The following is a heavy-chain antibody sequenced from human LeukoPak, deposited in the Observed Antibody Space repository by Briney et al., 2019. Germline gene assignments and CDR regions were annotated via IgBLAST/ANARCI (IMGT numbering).Heavy chain of an antibody. J-gene: IGHJ4*02. D-gene: IGHD3-10*01. CDR2: TGYDGSNE. CDR3: AKDVITLIQGVMVY. CDR1: EFTFSNYG. V-gene: IGHV3-30*02. Sequence: GGSLRLSCAASEFTFSNYGMHWVRQVPGKGLEWVAFTGYDGSNEHYADSVKGRFTISRDNFKNTLYLQMSSLRVEDTAIYYCAKDVITLIQGVMVYWGQGTLVTVSS.